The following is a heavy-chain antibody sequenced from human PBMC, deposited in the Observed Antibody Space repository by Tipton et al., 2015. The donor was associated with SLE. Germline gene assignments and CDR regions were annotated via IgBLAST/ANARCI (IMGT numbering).Heavy chain of an antibody. Sequence: GSLRLSCTASGFTFSLYWMTWVRQASGRGLEWGANIREDGREKYYLVSVRGRFTISRDNAKNSLYLRLDSLRDEDTAVYYCARDGHDYNKLEGFLDFWGQGTLVTVSS. CDR2: IREDGREK. D-gene: IGHD4-11*01. CDR1: GFTFSLYW. V-gene: IGHV3-7*01. J-gene: IGHJ4*02. CDR3: ARDGHDYNKLEGFLDF.